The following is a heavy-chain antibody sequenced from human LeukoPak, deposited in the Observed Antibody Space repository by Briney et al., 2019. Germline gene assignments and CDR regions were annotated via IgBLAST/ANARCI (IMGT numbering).Heavy chain of an antibody. CDR3: ARRGAIVASLDY. CDR2: IYYSGST. J-gene: IGHJ4*02. V-gene: IGHV4-59*08. D-gene: IGHD5-12*01. Sequence: SETLSLTCTVSSGSISSYYWSWIRQPPGKGLEWIGYIYYSGSTNYNPSLKSRVTISVDTSKNQFSLKLSSVTAADTAVYYCARRGAIVASLDYWGQGTLVTVSS. CDR1: SGSISSYY.